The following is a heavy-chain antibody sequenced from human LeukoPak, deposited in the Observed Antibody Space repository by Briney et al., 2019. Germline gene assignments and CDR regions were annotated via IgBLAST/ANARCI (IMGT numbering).Heavy chain of an antibody. CDR3: AKGWEYAVI. CDR2: ISGNGGST. Sequence: GGSLRLSCAASGFTFSSYVMNWVRQAPGKGLEWVSAISGNGGSTYYADSVKGRFTISRDNSKNTLSLQMNSLRAEDTAVYHCAKGWEYAVIWGQGTLVTVSS. CDR1: GFTFSSYV. D-gene: IGHD2-21*01. V-gene: IGHV3-23*01. J-gene: IGHJ4*02.